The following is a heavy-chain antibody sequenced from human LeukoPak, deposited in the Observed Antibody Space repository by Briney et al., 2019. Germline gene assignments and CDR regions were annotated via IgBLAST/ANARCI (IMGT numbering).Heavy chain of an antibody. CDR2: VYTSGST. V-gene: IGHV4-61*02. CDR3: ARDSDYGDYVDY. D-gene: IGHD4-17*01. J-gene: IGHJ4*02. Sequence: SETLSPTCTVSGGSISSGSHYWRWLRQPAGKALEWIGRVYTSGSTDYNPSLKSRVAISVDTSKNQFSLKLSSVTAADTAVYYCARDSDYGDYVDYWGQGTLVTVSS. CDR1: GGSISSGSHY.